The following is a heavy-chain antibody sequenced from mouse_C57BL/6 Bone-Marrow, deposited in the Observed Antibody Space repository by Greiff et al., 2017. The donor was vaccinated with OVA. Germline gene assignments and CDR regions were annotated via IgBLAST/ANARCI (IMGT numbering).Heavy chain of an antibody. J-gene: IGHJ2*01. Sequence: DVKLVESGGGLVQPGGSLILSCAASGFTFTDYYMSWVRQPPGKALEWLGFIRNKANGYTTEYSASVKGRFTISRDNSQSILYLQMNALRAEDSATYYCARRRNWDDYFDYWGQGTTLTVSS. V-gene: IGHV7-3*01. CDR3: ARRRNWDDYFDY. D-gene: IGHD4-1*01. CDR2: IRNKANGYTT. CDR1: GFTFTDYY.